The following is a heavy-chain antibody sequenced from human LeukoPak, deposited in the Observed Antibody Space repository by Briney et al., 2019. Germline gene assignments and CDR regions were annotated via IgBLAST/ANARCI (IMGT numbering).Heavy chain of an antibody. CDR1: GGSFSGYY. Sequence: SETLSLTCAVYGGSFSGYYWSWIRQPPGKGLEWIGEINHSGSTNYNPSLKSRVTISVDTSKNQFSLKLSSVTAADTAVYYCASSLGYSSGYLYWGQGTLVTVSS. CDR2: INHSGST. CDR3: ASSLGYSSGYLY. V-gene: IGHV4-34*01. D-gene: IGHD3-22*01. J-gene: IGHJ4*02.